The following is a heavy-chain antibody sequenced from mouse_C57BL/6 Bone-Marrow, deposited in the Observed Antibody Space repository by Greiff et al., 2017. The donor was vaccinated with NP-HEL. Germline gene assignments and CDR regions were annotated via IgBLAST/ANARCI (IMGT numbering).Heavy chain of an antibody. V-gene: IGHV5-9-1*02. CDR1: GFRFTLTG. CDR3: TRETENWYFDV. D-gene: IGHD4-1*01. J-gene: IGHJ1*03. Sequence: EVKLVESGEGLVKPGGSLKLSCAAPGFRFTLTGLASFPPPPSPLLSFFSYIIIFCYYIYYVDTVKGRFTISRDNARNTLYLQMSSLKSEDTAMYYCTRETENWYFDVWGTGTTVTVSS. CDR2: IIIFCYYI.